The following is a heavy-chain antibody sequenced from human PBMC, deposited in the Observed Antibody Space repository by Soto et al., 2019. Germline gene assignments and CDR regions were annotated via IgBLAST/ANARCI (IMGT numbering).Heavy chain of an antibody. CDR2: IWYDGSNK. Sequence: GGSLRLSCAASGFTFSSYGMHWVRQAPGKGLEWVAVIWYDGSNKYYADSVKGRFTISRDNSKNTLYLQMNSLRAEDTAVYYCARQQSGSGCYFDYWGQGTLVTVSS. V-gene: IGHV3-33*01. J-gene: IGHJ4*02. CDR3: ARQQSGSGCYFDY. CDR1: GFTFSSYG. D-gene: IGHD3-10*01.